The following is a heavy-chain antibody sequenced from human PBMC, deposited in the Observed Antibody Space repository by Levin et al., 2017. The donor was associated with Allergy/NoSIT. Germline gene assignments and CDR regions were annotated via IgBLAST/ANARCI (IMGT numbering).Heavy chain of an antibody. D-gene: IGHD4-23*01. CDR3: AKTLYGGPF. CDR2: MSGNGATI. J-gene: IGHJ4*02. Sequence: PGGSLRLSCAASGFSFSIYAMSWVRQAPGKGLEWVSGMSGNGATISYIDSVKGRFTISRDNSKNTVYLQMNSLRAEDTAVYYCAKTLYGGPFWGRGTLVTVSS. V-gene: IGHV3-23*01. CDR1: GFSFSIYA.